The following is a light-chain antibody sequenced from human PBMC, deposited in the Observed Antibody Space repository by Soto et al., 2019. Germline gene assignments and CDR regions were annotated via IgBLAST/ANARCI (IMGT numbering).Light chain of an antibody. CDR1: QSVLYSSNNKDY. CDR3: QQYYSTLTWT. Sequence: DIVMTQSPDSLAVSLGERATINCKSSQSVLYSSNNKDYLAWYQQKPGQPPKLLIYWASTRESGVPDRFSGSGSGKDLTLTLSSLQAEDVAVYYCQQYYSTLTWTFGQGTKVEIK. J-gene: IGKJ1*01. V-gene: IGKV4-1*01. CDR2: WAS.